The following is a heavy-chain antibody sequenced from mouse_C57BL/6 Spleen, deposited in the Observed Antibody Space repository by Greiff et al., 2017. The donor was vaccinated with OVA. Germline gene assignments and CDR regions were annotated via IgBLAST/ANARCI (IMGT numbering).Heavy chain of an antibody. CDR1: GYTFTDYN. CDR3: ARYDYDAWFAY. J-gene: IGHJ3*01. D-gene: IGHD2-4*01. V-gene: IGHV1-18*01. CDR2: INPNNGGT. Sequence: EVQVVESGPELVKPGASVKIPCKASGYTFTDYNMDWVKQSHGKSLEWIGDINPNNGGTIYNQKFKGKATLTVDKSSSTAYMELRSLTSEDTAVYYCARYDYDAWFAYWGQGTLVTVSA.